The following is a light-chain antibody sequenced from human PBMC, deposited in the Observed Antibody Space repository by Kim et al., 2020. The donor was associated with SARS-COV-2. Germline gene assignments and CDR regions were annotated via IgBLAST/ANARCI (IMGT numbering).Light chain of an antibody. V-gene: IGKV1-33*01. CDR2: DAS. Sequence: SASVGDRVTITCQASKDISNYLNWYQQKPGKAPKLLIYDASNLETGVPSRFSGSGSGTDFTFTISSVQPEDIATYYCQQYDNLPRSFGQGPKMEI. CDR3: QQYDNLPRS. J-gene: IGKJ2*04. CDR1: KDISNY.